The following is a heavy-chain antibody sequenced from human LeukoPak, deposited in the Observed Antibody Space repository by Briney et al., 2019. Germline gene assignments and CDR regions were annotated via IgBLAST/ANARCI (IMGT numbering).Heavy chain of an antibody. Sequence: GGSLRLSCAASGFTVSSNYMSWVRQAPGKGLEWVSVIYSGGSTYYADSVKGRFTISRDNSKNTLYLQMNSLRAEDTAVYYCARGRRDYYGSGSYRGTYYFDYWGQGTLVTVSS. CDR2: IYSGGST. CDR3: ARGRRDYYGSGSYRGTYYFDY. V-gene: IGHV3-66*01. J-gene: IGHJ4*02. D-gene: IGHD3-10*01. CDR1: GFTVSSNY.